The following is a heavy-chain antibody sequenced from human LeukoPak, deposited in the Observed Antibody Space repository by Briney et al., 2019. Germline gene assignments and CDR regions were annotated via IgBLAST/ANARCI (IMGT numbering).Heavy chain of an antibody. CDR3: AKGIFWETYYDFWNGYYHANDY. CDR2: ISSSSSTI. CDR1: GFTFSSYS. Sequence: GGSLRLSCAASGFTFSSYSMNWVRQAPGKGLEWVSYISSSSSTIYYADSVKGRFTISRDNPKNTLYLQMNSLRAEDTAVYYCAKGIFWETYYDFWNGYYHANDYWGQGTLVTVSS. J-gene: IGHJ4*02. D-gene: IGHD3-3*01. V-gene: IGHV3-48*01.